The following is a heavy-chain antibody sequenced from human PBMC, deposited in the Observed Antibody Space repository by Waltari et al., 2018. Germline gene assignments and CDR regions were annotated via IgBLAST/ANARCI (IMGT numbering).Heavy chain of an antibody. Sequence: QLQLQESGPGLVKPSETLSPTCTVVGGSISSSSYYWGWIRLPPGKGLEWIGSIYYSGSTYYNPSLKSRVTISVDTSKNQFSLKLSSVTAADTAVYYCARRQWIQLWLTFDYWGQGTLVTVSS. CDR1: GGSISSSSYY. CDR2: IYYSGST. J-gene: IGHJ4*02. D-gene: IGHD5-18*01. V-gene: IGHV4-39*01. CDR3: ARRQWIQLWLTFDY.